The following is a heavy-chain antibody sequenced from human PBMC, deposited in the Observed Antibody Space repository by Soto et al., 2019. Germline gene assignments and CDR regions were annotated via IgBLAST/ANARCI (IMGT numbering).Heavy chain of an antibody. D-gene: IGHD2-15*01. V-gene: IGHV1-3*01. Sequence: GASLKVSCKASGYTFTSYAMHWVRQAPGQRLEWMGWINAGNGNTKYSQKFQGRVTITRDTSASTAYMELSSLRSEDTAVYYCARAAPRYCSGGSRYSGRDYWGQGTLVTVSS. J-gene: IGHJ4*02. CDR3: ARAAPRYCSGGSRYSGRDY. CDR1: GYTFTSYA. CDR2: INAGNGNT.